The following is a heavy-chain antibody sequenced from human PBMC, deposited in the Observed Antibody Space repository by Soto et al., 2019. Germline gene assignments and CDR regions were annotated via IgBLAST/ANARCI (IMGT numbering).Heavy chain of an antibody. CDR3: AKDQQGVAGQYAFDI. J-gene: IGHJ3*02. CDR1: GFTFSSYA. D-gene: IGHD3-3*01. V-gene: IGHV3-23*01. Sequence: PGGSLRLSCEVSGFTFSSYAMSWVRQAPGKGLEWVSAISGSGGSTYYADSVKGRFTISRDNSKNTLYLQMNGLRAEDTAVYYCAKDQQGVAGQYAFDIWGQGTMVTVSS. CDR2: ISGSGGST.